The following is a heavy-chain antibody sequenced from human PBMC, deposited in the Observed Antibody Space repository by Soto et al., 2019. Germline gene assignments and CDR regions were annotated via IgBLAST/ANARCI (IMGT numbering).Heavy chain of an antibody. D-gene: IGHD3-22*01. CDR3: ARATLYYYDSSGYFTFEY. CDR1: GDSISTPHYY. CDR2: IYYSGST. J-gene: IGHJ4*02. Sequence: PSETLSLTCTVSGDSISTPHYYWSWIRQPPGKGLEWIGYIYYSGSTYYNPSLKSRVTISEDTPKNQFSLKLTYVTAADTAVYYCARATLYYYDSSGYFTFEYWGQGTLVTVSS. V-gene: IGHV4-30-4*01.